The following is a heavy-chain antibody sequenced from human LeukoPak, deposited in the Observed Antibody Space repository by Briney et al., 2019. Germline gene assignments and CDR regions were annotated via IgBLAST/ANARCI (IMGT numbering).Heavy chain of an antibody. CDR2: ISAYNGNT. D-gene: IGHD3-10*01. CDR3: ARDQHLLLWFRELSRVEVHRPRLHGFDP. J-gene: IGHJ5*02. Sequence: GASVKVSCKASGYTFTSYGISWVRQAPGQGLEWMGWISAYNGNTNYAQKLQGRVTMTTDTSTSTAYMELRSLRSDDTAVYYCARDQHLLLWFRELSRVEVHRPRLHGFDPWGQGTLVTVSS. V-gene: IGHV1-18*01. CDR1: GYTFTSYG.